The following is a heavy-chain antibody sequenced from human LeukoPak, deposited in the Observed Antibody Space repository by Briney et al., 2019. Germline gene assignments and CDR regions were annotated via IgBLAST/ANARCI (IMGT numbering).Heavy chain of an antibody. CDR2: ISGNGEST. CDR3: AKNGNDHHRGRYFQH. V-gene: IGHV3-23*01. CDR1: GFTFSSYA. D-gene: IGHD6-19*01. J-gene: IGHJ1*01. Sequence: GGSLRLSCAASGFTFSSYAMTWVRQAPGKGLEWVSTISGNGESTYFGDSVKGRFSISRDPSKNTLHLQMNSLRVKDTAVYFCAKNGNDHHRGRYFQHWGQGTLVTVSS.